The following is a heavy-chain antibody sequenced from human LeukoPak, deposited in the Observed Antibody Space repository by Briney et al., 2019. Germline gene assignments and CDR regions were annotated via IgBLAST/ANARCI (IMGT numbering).Heavy chain of an antibody. D-gene: IGHD3/OR15-3a*01. V-gene: IGHV3-23*01. CDR2: ISDSGGNT. CDR1: GITLSNYG. Sequence: PGGSLRLSCAVSGITLSNYGMSSVRQTPGKGLERVADISDSGGNTKYADSVKGRFTISRDNPKNTLYLQMNSLRAEDTAVYFCAKRGVVIRVILVGFRKEGYYFESWGQGALVTVSS. J-gene: IGHJ4*02. CDR3: AKRGVVIRVILVGFRKEGYYFES.